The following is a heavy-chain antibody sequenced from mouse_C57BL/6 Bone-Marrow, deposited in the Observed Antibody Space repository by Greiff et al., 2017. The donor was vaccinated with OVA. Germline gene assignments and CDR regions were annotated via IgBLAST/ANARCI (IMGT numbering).Heavy chain of an antibody. Sequence: EVQLQQSGAELVKPGASVKLSCTASGFNIKDYYMHWVKQRTEQGLEWIGRIDPEDGETKYAPKFPGKATITADTSSNTAYLQLSSLTSEDTAVYYCARDWRDYFDYWGQGTTLTVSS. J-gene: IGHJ2*01. CDR3: ARDWRDYFDY. CDR2: IDPEDGET. CDR1: GFNIKDYY. V-gene: IGHV14-2*01.